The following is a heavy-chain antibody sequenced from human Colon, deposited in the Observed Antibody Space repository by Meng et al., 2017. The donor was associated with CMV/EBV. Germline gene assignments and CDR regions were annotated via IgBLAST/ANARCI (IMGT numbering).Heavy chain of an antibody. V-gene: IGHV5-51*01. CDR2: IYPSDSDT. D-gene: IGHD2-21*01. CDR1: GYRFTDYW. CDR3: ARHVLGGGGDWGWFDP. Sequence: GESLKISCKASGYRFTDYWIGWVRQMPGKGLEWMGIIYPSDSDTRYSPSFQGQVTISADKSISTAYLQWNSLKASDSAIYYCARHVLGGGGDWGWFDPWGQGTLVTVSS. J-gene: IGHJ5*02.